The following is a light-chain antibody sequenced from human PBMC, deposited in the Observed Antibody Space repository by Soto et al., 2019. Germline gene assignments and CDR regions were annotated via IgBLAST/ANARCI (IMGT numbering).Light chain of an antibody. J-gene: IGKJ1*01. CDR1: QSVSNNY. CDR2: GAS. Sequence: DIVFTQSPGTLSLSPRERATHSCRASQSVSNNYLAWYQKKPGQAPRLLIFGASSRATGIPDRFSGSGSGTDFTLTIRRLEPEDFAVYYCQQYGSSYPWTFGQGTKVDIK. CDR3: QQYGSSYPWT. V-gene: IGKV3-20*01.